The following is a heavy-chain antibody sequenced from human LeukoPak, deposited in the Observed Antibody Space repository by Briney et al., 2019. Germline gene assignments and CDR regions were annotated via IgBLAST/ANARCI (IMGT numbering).Heavy chain of an antibody. J-gene: IGHJ4*02. V-gene: IGHV4-59*01. CDR1: GGSISGYY. D-gene: IGHD3-10*01. Sequence: SETLSLTCTVSGGSISGYYWNWIRQPPGKELEWIGSIYYTGNTNYNPSLKSRVTISVDTSKNQFSLNLTSVTAADTAVYYCARWGSGSRYFDYWGQGTLVTVSS. CDR2: IYYTGNT. CDR3: ARWGSGSRYFDY.